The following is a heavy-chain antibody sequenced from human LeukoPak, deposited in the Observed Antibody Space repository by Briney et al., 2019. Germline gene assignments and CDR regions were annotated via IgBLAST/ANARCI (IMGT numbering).Heavy chain of an antibody. CDR2: IYYSGNT. Sequence: PSETLSLTCTVSGGSISSYYWSWIRQPPGKGLEWIGNIYYSGNTNYNPSLKSRVTISVDTSKNQFSLKLSSVTAADTAVYYCARDLAAAGTGYFDYWGQGTLVTVSS. CDR3: ARDLAAAGTGYFDY. CDR1: GGSISSYY. J-gene: IGHJ4*02. V-gene: IGHV4-59*12. D-gene: IGHD6-13*01.